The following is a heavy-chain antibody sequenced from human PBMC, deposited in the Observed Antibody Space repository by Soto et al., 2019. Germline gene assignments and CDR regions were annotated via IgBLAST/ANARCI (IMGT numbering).Heavy chain of an antibody. CDR3: AKDYAEYFQH. CDR2: MSGSGGST. J-gene: IGHJ1*01. Sequence: EVQLLESGGGLVQPGGSLRLSCAASEFTFSSYAMSWVRQAPGKGLEWVSTMSGSGGSTYYADSVKGRFTISRDNSKNTLYLQMNSLRAEDTAAYYCAKDYAEYFQHWGQGTLVTVSS. V-gene: IGHV3-23*01. CDR1: EFTFSSYA.